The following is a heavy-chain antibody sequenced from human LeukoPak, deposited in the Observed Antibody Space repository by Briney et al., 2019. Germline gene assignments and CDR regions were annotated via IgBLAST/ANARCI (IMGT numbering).Heavy chain of an antibody. CDR1: GFTFSSYS. V-gene: IGHV3-21*01. CDR2: ISSSSSYI. Sequence: GGSLRLSCAASGFTFSSYSMNWVRQAPGKGLEWVSSISSSSSYIYYADSVKGRFTISRDDAKNSLYLQMNSLRAEDTAVYYCARELDREDYYYYYMDVWGKGTTVTVSS. D-gene: IGHD1-26*01. CDR3: ARELDREDYYYYYMDV. J-gene: IGHJ6*03.